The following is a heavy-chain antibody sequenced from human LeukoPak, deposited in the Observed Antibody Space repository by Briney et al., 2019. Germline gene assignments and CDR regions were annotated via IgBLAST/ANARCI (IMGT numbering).Heavy chain of an antibody. J-gene: IGHJ4*02. Sequence: GGSLRLSCAASGFTVSSNYMSWVRQAPGKGLEWVSVIYSGGSTYYADSVKGRFTISRDNSKNTLYLQMNSLRAEDTAVYYCATSPIAAAGTPRGDYWGQGTLVTVSS. CDR3: ATSPIAAAGTPRGDY. CDR1: GFTVSSNY. V-gene: IGHV3-53*01. CDR2: IYSGGST. D-gene: IGHD6-13*01.